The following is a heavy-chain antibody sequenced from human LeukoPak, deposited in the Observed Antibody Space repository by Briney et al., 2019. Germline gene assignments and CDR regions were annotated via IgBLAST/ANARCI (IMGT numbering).Heavy chain of an antibody. Sequence: SETLSLTCTVSGGSISSGSYYWSWIRQPAGKGLEWIGRIYSSGSTNYNPSLKSRVTISVDTSKNQFYLKLSSVTAADTAVYYCAREGWNGTMVRGVIDYWGQGTLVTVSS. D-gene: IGHD3-10*01. CDR1: GGSISSGSYY. CDR2: IYSSGST. CDR3: AREGWNGTMVRGVIDY. V-gene: IGHV4-61*02. J-gene: IGHJ4*02.